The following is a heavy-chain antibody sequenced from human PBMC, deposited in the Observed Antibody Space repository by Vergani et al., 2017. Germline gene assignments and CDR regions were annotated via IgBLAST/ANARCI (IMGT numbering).Heavy chain of an antibody. CDR1: GFTLSSFW. CDR2: IKEDGSEK. CDR3: ARVVRLMATITYYYYGMDV. J-gene: IGHJ6*02. D-gene: IGHD5-24*01. V-gene: IGHV3-7*01. Sequence: EVQLVESGGGLVQPGGSLRLSCAASGFTLSSFWMSWVRQAAGKGLEWVANIKEDGSEKFYVDSVRGRFVISRDNAKNSLYLQLNSLRAENTAVYYCARVVRLMATITYYYYGMDVWGQGTTVTVSS.